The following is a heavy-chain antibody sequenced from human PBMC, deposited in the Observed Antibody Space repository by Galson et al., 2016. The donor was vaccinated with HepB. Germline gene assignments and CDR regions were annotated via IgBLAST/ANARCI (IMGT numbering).Heavy chain of an antibody. V-gene: IGHV1-69*13. CDR2: IIPVFGTP. CDR3: ARAGTNWGRAFAV. D-gene: IGHD7-27*01. CDR1: GGTFSTFV. Sequence: SVKVSCKASGGTFSTFVMSWVRQAPGQGLEWMGQIIPVFGTPLYAHKFKDRVTITADESTSTAYMELSSLKSEDTAVYYCARAGTNWGRAFAVWGQGTILIVSS. J-gene: IGHJ3*01.